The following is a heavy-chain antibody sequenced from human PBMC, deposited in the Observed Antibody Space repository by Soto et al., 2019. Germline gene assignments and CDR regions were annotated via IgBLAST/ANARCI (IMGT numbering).Heavy chain of an antibody. CDR3: ATDKMTGVCDY. D-gene: IGHD3-9*01. J-gene: IGHJ4*02. CDR1: GGYFTGND. Sequence: QVQLQQWGAGLLKPSETLSLTGAGYGGYFTGNDWSWIRQPPGTGLEWIGEINHSGSSNYNPSLQSRVTIAVDTPNHQFYLQRPSVTAADTAVYYCATDKMTGVCDYWGQGTLVTVSS. V-gene: IGHV4-34*01. CDR2: INHSGSS.